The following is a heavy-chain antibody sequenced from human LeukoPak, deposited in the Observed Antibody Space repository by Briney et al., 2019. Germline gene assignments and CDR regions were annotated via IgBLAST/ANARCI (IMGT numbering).Heavy chain of an antibody. D-gene: IGHD4/OR15-4a*01. CDR3: ARSNYRRIHNPYAFDI. J-gene: IGHJ3*02. CDR2: ISSSSSSI. CDR1: GFTFTSYS. Sequence: GGSLRLSCAASGFTFTSYSMDWVRQAPGKGLEWVSYISSSSSSIYYADSVKGRFTISRDNAKNSLYLQMNSLRAEDTAVYYCARSNYRRIHNPYAFDIWGQGTMVTVSS. V-gene: IGHV3-48*01.